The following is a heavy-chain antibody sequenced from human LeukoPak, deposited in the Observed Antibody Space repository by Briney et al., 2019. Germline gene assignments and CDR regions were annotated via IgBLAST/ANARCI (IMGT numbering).Heavy chain of an antibody. V-gene: IGHV4-38-2*01. Sequence: SETLSLTCAVSGYSISSGYYWGWIRQPPGKGLEWIGSIYHSGSTYYNPSLKSRVTRSVDTSKNQFSLKLSSVTAADTAVYYCARQDGGAFNAFDIWGQGTMVPVSS. J-gene: IGHJ3*02. CDR1: GYSISSGYY. CDR3: ARQDGGAFNAFDI. CDR2: IYHSGST. D-gene: IGHD4-23*01.